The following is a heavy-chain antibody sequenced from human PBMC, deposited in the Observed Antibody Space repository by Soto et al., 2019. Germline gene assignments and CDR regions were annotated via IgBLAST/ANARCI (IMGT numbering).Heavy chain of an antibody. J-gene: IGHJ6*02. CDR2: ISYDGSHK. CDR3: TREGSAPYYYYGMDA. CDR1: GFTFSTDG. Sequence: GGSLRLSCVASGFTFSTDGMHWVRQTPDKGLEWVAVISYDGSHKYYGDSVKGRFTISRDNSKNTLYLQMNSLRAEDTAVYYCTREGSAPYYYYGMDAWGQGTTVTVSS. D-gene: IGHD3-10*01. V-gene: IGHV3-30*03.